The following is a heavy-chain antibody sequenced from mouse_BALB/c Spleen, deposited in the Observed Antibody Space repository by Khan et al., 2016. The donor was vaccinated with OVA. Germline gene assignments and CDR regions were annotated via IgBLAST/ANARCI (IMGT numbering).Heavy chain of an antibody. Sequence: DVKREEPGGGLVQPGGSRKLSCAASGFTFSDYGMAWIRQGPGKGPAWITFISSLAYNFYYADTVTGRFTISRENAKNPLYLGRNSLRSEYTAMYYCSRGGTGGFAYWGQGTLVTVSA. CDR3: SRGGTGGFAY. CDR1: GFTFSDYG. V-gene: IGHV5-15*02. J-gene: IGHJ3*01. D-gene: IGHD3-1*01. CDR2: ISSLAYNF.